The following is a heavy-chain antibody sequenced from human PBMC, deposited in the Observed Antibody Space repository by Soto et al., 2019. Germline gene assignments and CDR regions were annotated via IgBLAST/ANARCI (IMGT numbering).Heavy chain of an antibody. CDR3: IQSRCGGDCLQSYASYFYYGMDV. Sequence: QITLKESGPTLVKPTQTLTLTCTFSAFSLSTGGVGVGWIRQPPGKALEWLALIYWYDAKSYSPSLRSRLTITKDTSKNQVVLTMTNMDPVDTATYYCIQSRCGGDCLQSYASYFYYGMDVWGQGTTVTVSS. CDR1: AFSLSTGGVG. D-gene: IGHD2-21*02. CDR2: IYWYDAK. V-gene: IGHV2-5*01. J-gene: IGHJ6*02.